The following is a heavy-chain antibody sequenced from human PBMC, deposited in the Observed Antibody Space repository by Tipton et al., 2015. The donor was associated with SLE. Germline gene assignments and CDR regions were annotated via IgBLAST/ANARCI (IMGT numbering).Heavy chain of an antibody. V-gene: IGHV4-59*12. CDR3: ARGGASVLIRNCYFDY. CDR2: IYYSGST. J-gene: IGHJ4*03. D-gene: IGHD2-8*01. Sequence: TLSLTCSVSGVSISTYYWSWIRQSPGKGLEWIGSIYYSGSTYYNPSLKSRVSISVDTSKNQFFLNLHSVTAADTAVYYCARGGASVLIRNCYFDYWGQGSWSPSPQ. CDR1: GVSISTYY.